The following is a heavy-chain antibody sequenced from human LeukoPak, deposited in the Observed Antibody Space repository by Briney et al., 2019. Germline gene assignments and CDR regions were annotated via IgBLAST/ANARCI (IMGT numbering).Heavy chain of an antibody. CDR2: ISSSSSYI. CDR1: GFTFSSYS. J-gene: IGHJ6*02. Sequence: GGSLRLSCAASGFTFSSYSMNWVRQAPGKGLEWVSSISSSSSYIYYADSVKGRFTISRDNAKNSLYLQMNSLRAEDTAVYYCARWDYDEIADGMDVWGQGTTVTVSS. CDR3: ARWDYDEIADGMDV. V-gene: IGHV3-21*01. D-gene: IGHD4-17*01.